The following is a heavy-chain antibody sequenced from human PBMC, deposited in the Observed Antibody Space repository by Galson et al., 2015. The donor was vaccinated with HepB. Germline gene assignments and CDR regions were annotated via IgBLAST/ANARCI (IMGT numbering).Heavy chain of an antibody. CDR2: ISGSGGST. Sequence: SLRLSCAASGFTFDDYAMHWVRQVPGKGLEWVSAISGSGGSTYYADSVKGRFTISRDNSKNTLYLQMNSLRAEDTAVYYCAKGFGRYYYYYYYMDVWGKGTTVTVSS. V-gene: IGHV3-23*01. D-gene: IGHD3-10*01. CDR3: AKGFGRYYYYYYYMDV. J-gene: IGHJ6*03. CDR1: GFTFDDYA.